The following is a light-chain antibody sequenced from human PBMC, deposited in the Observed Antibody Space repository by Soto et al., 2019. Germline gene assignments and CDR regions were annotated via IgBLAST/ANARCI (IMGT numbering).Light chain of an antibody. Sequence: DIQKTQSPPSLSASVGDTVTITGRVSQGISNSLAWYQQKPGKAPQLLIYAASALQSGVPARFSGSGSGTEFTLTISSLQPDDFATYYCQPYNSNSLLTFGGGTKVDIK. CDR3: QPYNSNSLLT. CDR1: QGISNS. J-gene: IGKJ4*01. CDR2: AAS. V-gene: IGKV1-16*01.